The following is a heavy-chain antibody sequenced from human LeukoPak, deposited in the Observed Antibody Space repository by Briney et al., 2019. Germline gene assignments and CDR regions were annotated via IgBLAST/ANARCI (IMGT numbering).Heavy chain of an antibody. V-gene: IGHV3-66*01. D-gene: IGHD6-19*01. CDR2: IYSGGST. J-gene: IGHJ4*02. CDR1: GFTFGSYW. Sequence: GGSLRLSCAASGFTFGSYWMHWVRQAPGKGLVWVSVIYSGGSTYYADSVKGRFTISRDNSKNTLYLQMNSLRAEDTAVYYCAREAVAGNPRSDYWGQGTLVTVSS. CDR3: AREAVAGNPRSDY.